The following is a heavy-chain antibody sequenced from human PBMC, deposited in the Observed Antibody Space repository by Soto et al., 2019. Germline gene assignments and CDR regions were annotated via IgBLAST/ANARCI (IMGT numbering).Heavy chain of an antibody. V-gene: IGHV4-34*02. D-gene: IGHD3-10*01. CDR1: GGSFSGYY. CDR2: IERGGST. CDR3: ARGYGSGSYWAY. J-gene: IGHJ4*02. Sequence: QVQLQQWGAGLLKPSETLSLTCAVYGGSFSGYYWSWVRQPPGKGLEWIGEIERGGSTNYNPSLTSRVAISVDTSKNQFSLKVNSVTAADTAVYDCARGYGSGSYWAYWGQGTLVTVSS.